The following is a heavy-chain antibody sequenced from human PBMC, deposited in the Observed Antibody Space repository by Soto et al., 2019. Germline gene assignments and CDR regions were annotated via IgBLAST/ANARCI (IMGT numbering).Heavy chain of an antibody. CDR2: IYYSGST. CDR3: ARVGSSCHSGGCYYYYGLGV. D-gene: IGHD1-26*01. V-gene: IGHV4-61*01. Sequence: QVRLQESGPGLVKPSETLSLSCLVSGDSVGKGPYYWSWIRQSPGEGLEWIAYIYYSGSTNVNPSLESRVSISIDMSKNQFFLELRSVTAADAAVYFCARVGSSCHSGGCYYYYGLGVWGQGTTVAISS. CDR1: GDSVGKGPYY. J-gene: IGHJ6*02.